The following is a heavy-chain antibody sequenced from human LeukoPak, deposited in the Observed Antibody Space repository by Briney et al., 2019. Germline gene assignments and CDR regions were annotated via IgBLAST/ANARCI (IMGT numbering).Heavy chain of an antibody. CDR3: AKGAGGFSYYNWFDP. J-gene: IGHJ5*02. CDR1: GGSISNYY. Sequence: PSETLSLTCTVSGGSISNYYWNWIRQPPGKGLEWIGSIYYSGTTHYNPSLESRVTISVDTSKNQFSLKLASVTAADTAIYYCAKGAGGFSYYNWFDPWGQGTLVTVSS. CDR2: IYYSGTT. V-gene: IGHV4-59*12. D-gene: IGHD5-18*01.